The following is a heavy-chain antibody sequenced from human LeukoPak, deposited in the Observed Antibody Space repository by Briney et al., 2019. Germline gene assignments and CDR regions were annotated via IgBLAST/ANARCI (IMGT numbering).Heavy chain of an antibody. Sequence: PSETLSLTCTVSGDSINGYYWSWIRQPPGKGLEWIAYVRDNGENNCNPSLKSRVAISVDTANNQISLRLDFVTAADTAIYYCARQPVNTAAFDIWGLGTMVTVSS. J-gene: IGHJ3*02. D-gene: IGHD5-18*01. CDR2: VRDNGEN. CDR3: ARQPVNTAAFDI. CDR1: GDSINGYY. V-gene: IGHV4-59*08.